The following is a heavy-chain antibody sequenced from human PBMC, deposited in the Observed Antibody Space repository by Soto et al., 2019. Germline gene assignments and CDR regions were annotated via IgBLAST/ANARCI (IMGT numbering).Heavy chain of an antibody. CDR2: ISYDGSNK. CDR3: AKDPFGSGWYVPVS. J-gene: IGHJ4*02. V-gene: IGHV3-30*18. D-gene: IGHD6-19*01. CDR1: GFTFSSYG. Sequence: QVQLVESGGGVVQPGRSLRLSCAASGFTFSSYGMHWVRQAPGKGLEWVAVISYDGSNKYYADSVKGRFTISRDNSKNTLYLQMNRLRAEDTAVYYCAKDPFGSGWYVPVSGGQGTLVTVSS.